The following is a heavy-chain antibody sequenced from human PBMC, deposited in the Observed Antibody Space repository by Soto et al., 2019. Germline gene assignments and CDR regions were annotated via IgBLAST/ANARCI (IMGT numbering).Heavy chain of an antibody. V-gene: IGHV3-33*01. D-gene: IGHD5-12*01. CDR3: ARDHHRYSGYDYVDY. Sequence: GGSLRLSCAASGFTFSSYGMHWVRQAPGKGLEWVAVIWYDGSNKYYADSVKGRFTISRDNSKNTLYLQMNSLRAEDTAVYCCARDHHRYSGYDYVDYWGQGTLVTVSS. CDR2: IWYDGSNK. J-gene: IGHJ4*02. CDR1: GFTFSSYG.